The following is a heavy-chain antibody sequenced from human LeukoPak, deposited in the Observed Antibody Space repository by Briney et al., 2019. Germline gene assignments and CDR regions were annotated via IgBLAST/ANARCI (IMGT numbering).Heavy chain of an antibody. V-gene: IGHV4-59*01. CDR3: ARGKTYYDISNDAFDI. CDR2: IYYSEIT. CDR1: GGSINSDF. Sequence: SGTLSLTCTVSGGSINSDFWSWVRQPPGKGLEWIGYIYYSEITTYNLSLKSRVTISVDTSKNQFSLKLSSVTAADTAVYYCARGKTYYDISNDAFDIWGQGTMVTVSS. J-gene: IGHJ3*02. D-gene: IGHD3-22*01.